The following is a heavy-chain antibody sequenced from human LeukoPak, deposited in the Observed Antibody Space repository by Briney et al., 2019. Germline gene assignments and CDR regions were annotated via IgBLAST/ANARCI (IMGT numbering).Heavy chain of an antibody. D-gene: IGHD5-24*01. J-gene: IGHJ3*02. CDR3: ARGDLRRDGFNYPFDI. CDR2: IYVSGNT. Sequence: SETLSLTCSVSGDSLSGYHWSWIRQSAGKGLEWIGRIYVSGNTNYNPSLKSRVTMAVDTSKNQFSLSVNSVTPADTAVYYCARGDLRRDGFNYPFDIWGQGTMVTVSS. CDR1: GDSLSGYH. V-gene: IGHV4-4*07.